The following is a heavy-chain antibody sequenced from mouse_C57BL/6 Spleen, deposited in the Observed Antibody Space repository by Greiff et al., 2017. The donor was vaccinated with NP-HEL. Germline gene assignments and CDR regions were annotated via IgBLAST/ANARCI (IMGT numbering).Heavy chain of an antibody. D-gene: IGHD1-1*01. CDR2: IRNKANGYTT. CDR1: GFTFTDYY. Sequence: EVKLVESGGGLVQPGGSLSLSCAASGFTFTDYYMSWVRQPPGKALEWLGFIRNKANGYTTEYSASVKGRFTISRDNSQSILYLQMNALRAEDSATYYCARYEGSSYVGVTYYAMDYWGQGTSVTVSS. V-gene: IGHV7-3*01. CDR3: ARYEGSSYVGVTYYAMDY. J-gene: IGHJ4*01.